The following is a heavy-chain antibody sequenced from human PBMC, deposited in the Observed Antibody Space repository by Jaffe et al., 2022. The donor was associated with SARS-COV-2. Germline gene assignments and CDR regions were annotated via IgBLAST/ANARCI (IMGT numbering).Heavy chain of an antibody. D-gene: IGHD3-22*01. V-gene: IGHV3-15*01. CDR3: TTDPDYYDSSEEYYFDY. J-gene: IGHJ4*02. Sequence: EVQLVESGGGLVKPGGSLRLSCAASGFTFSNAWMSWVRQAPGKGLEWVGRIKSKTDGGTTDYAAPVKGRFTISRDDSKNTLYLQMNSLKTEDTAVYYCTTDPDYYDSSEEYYFDYWGQGTLVTVSS. CDR2: IKSKTDGGTT. CDR1: GFTFSNAW.